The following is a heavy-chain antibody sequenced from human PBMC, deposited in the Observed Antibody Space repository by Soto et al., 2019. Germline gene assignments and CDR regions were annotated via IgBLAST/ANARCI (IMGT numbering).Heavy chain of an antibody. D-gene: IGHD2-2*01. Sequence: GGSLRLSCAASGVTFSSYAMHWVRQAPGKGLEWVAVISYDGSNKYYADSVKGRFTISRDNSKNTLYLQMNSLRAEDTAVYYCASNFAYQLLTSAWFDPWGQGTLVTVSS. V-gene: IGHV3-30-3*01. CDR2: ISYDGSNK. J-gene: IGHJ5*02. CDR3: ASNFAYQLLTSAWFDP. CDR1: GVTFSSYA.